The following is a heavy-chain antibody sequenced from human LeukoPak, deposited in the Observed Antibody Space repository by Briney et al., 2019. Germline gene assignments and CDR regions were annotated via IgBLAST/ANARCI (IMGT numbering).Heavy chain of an antibody. Sequence: SETLSLTCTVSGGSISNYYWNWIRQPPGKGLEWIGYIYYSGSTNYNPSLKSRVTISVDTSKNQFSLKLSSVTAADTAVYYCARFGSGWWYNDYWGQGTLVTVSS. V-gene: IGHV4-59*01. CDR3: ARFGSGWWYNDY. CDR1: GGSISNYY. D-gene: IGHD6-19*01. CDR2: IYYSGST. J-gene: IGHJ4*02.